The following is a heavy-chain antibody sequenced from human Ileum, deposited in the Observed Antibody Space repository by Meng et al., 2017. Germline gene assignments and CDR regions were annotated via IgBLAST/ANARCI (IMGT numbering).Heavy chain of an antibody. D-gene: IGHD2-15*01. V-gene: IGHV3-7*01. CDR2: IKRDGGVE. J-gene: IGHJ4*02. CDR3: ASSPGDCSSSSCYLPRF. Sequence: GESLKISCAASGFTFSRYWMSWVRQAPGKGLEWVANIKRDGGVEYYVDSVKGRFTVSGDNAKNSLDLQMNSLRAEDTAMYYCASSPGDCSSSSCYLPRFWGQGTLVTVSS. CDR1: GFTFSRYW.